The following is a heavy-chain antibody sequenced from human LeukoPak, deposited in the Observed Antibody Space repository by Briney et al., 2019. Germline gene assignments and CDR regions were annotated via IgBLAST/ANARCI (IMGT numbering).Heavy chain of an antibody. CDR2: ISSSSSYI. CDR3: ASETTMLESDAFDI. J-gene: IGHJ3*02. D-gene: IGHD5-12*01. Sequence: GGSLRLSXAASGFTFSSYSMNWVRQAPGKGLEWVSSISSSSSYIYYADSVKGRFTISRDNAKNSLYLQMNSLRAEDTAVYYCASETTMLESDAFDIRGQGTMVTVSS. V-gene: IGHV3-21*01. CDR1: GFTFSSYS.